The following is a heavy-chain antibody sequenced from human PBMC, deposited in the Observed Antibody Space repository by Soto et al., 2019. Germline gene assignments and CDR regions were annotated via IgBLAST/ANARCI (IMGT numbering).Heavy chain of an antibody. V-gene: IGHV1-8*01. CDR2: MDPKSGNT. D-gene: IGHD2-15*01. CDR3: ARGRGWRDY. J-gene: IGHJ4*02. Sequence: QVQLVQSGAEVKKPGASVKVSCKASGYTFTNYDNNWVRQAPGQGLEWMGWMDPKSGNTDYAQKFQGRVTITRNTSISTAYLEVSSLSSEDTAVYFCARGRGWRDYWGQGTLVTVSS. CDR1: GYTFTNYD.